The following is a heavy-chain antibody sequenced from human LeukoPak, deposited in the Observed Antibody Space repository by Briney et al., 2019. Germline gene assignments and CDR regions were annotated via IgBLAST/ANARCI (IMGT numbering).Heavy chain of an antibody. D-gene: IGHD3-16*01. CDR1: GYTFTTYG. CDR3: ARGGEGRAFDI. Sequence: GASVKVSCKASGYTFTTYGLSWVRQAPGQGLEWMGWITTYNGDTDYAQKLQGRVTMTADTSTSTAYMELRSLRSDDTAVYYCARGGEGRAFDIWGQGTMVTVSS. V-gene: IGHV1-18*01. J-gene: IGHJ3*02. CDR2: ITTYNGDT.